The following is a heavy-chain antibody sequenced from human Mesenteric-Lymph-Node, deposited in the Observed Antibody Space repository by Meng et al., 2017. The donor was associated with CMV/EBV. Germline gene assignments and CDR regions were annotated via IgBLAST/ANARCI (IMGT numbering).Heavy chain of an antibody. J-gene: IGHJ4*02. CDR1: GGSFSGSY. Sequence: VYGGSFSGSYWGWIRQPPGKGLEWIGEINHSGSTNYNPSLKSRVTISVDTSKNQFSLKLSSVTAADTAVYYCASPGYSGYATRRFDYWGQGTLVTVSS. V-gene: IGHV4-34*01. CDR2: INHSGST. CDR3: ASPGYSGYATRRFDY. D-gene: IGHD5-12*01.